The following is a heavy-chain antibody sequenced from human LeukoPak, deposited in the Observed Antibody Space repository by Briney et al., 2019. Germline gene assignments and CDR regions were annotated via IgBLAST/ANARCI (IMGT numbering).Heavy chain of an antibody. CDR3: ARGPVRTYYGSGSGWFDP. D-gene: IGHD3-10*01. J-gene: IGHJ5*02. CDR2: INHSGST. CDR1: GGSFSGCY. V-gene: IGHV4-34*01. Sequence: PSETLSLTCAVYGGSFSGCYWSWIRQPPGKGLEWIGEINHSGSTNYNPSLKSRVTISVDTSKNQFSLKLSSVTAADTAVYYCARGPVRTYYGSGSGWFDPWGQGALVTVSS.